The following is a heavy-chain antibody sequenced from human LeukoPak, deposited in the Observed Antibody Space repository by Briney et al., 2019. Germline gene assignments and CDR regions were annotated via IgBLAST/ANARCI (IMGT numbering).Heavy chain of an antibody. CDR2: INHSGSI. D-gene: IGHD4-17*01. CDR3: ARGYGDLDY. CDR1: GGSFSGYY. J-gene: IGHJ4*02. V-gene: IGHV4-34*01. Sequence: SETLSLTCAVYGGSFSGYYWSWIRQPPGKGLEWIGEINHSGSINYNPSLKSRVTISVDTSKNQFSLKLSSVTAADTAVYYCARGYGDLDYWGQGTLVTVSS.